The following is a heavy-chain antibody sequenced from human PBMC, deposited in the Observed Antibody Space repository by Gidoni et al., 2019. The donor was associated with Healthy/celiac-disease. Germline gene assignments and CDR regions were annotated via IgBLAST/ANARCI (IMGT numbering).Heavy chain of an antibody. D-gene: IGHD1-26*01. J-gene: IGHJ3*02. CDR2: IGTAGDT. CDR3: ARGGDTDAFDI. CDR1: GFTFSSYD. V-gene: IGHV3-13*01. Sequence: EVQLVESGGGLVQPGGSLRFSCAASGFTFSSYDMHWVRQATGKGLEWVSAIGTAGDTYYPGSVKGRFTISRENAKNSLYLQMNSLRAGDTAVYYCARGGDTDAFDIWGQGTMVTVSS.